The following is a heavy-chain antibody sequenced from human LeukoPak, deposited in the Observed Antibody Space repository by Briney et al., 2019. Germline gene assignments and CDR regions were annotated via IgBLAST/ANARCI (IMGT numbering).Heavy chain of an antibody. D-gene: IGHD1-26*01. CDR2: IRSKANSYAT. CDR3: ARDLSVGAKPDLGFDY. Sequence: GGSLRLSCAASGFTFSGSAMHWVRQASGKGLEWVGRIRSKANSYATAYAASVKGRFTISRDDSKNTAYLQMNSLKTEDTAIYYCARDLSVGAKPDLGFDYWGQGTLVTVSS. V-gene: IGHV3-73*01. CDR1: GFTFSGSA. J-gene: IGHJ4*02.